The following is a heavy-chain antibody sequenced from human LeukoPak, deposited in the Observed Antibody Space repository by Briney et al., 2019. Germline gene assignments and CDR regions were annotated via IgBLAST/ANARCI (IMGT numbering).Heavy chain of an antibody. Sequence: ASVKVSCKASGYTFTGYYMHWVRQAPGQGLEWMGWISAYNGNTNYAQKLQGRVTMTTDTSTSTAYMELRSLRSDDTAVYYCARAMVPANWFDPWGQGTLVTVSS. CDR2: ISAYNGNT. J-gene: IGHJ5*02. CDR1: GYTFTGYY. CDR3: ARAMVPANWFDP. D-gene: IGHD2-8*01. V-gene: IGHV1-18*04.